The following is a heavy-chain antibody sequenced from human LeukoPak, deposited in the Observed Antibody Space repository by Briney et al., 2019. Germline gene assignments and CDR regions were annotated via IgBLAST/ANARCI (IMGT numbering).Heavy chain of an antibody. CDR1: GGSISSGSYY. V-gene: IGHV4-61*02. D-gene: IGHD2-2*01. J-gene: IGHJ5*02. Sequence: SETLSLTCTVSGGSISSGSYYWSWIRQPAGKGLEWIGRIYTSGSTNYNPSLKSRVTISVDTSKNQFSLKLSSVTAADTAVYYCARGYCSSPSCYWDNWFDPWGQGTLVTVSS. CDR2: IYTSGST. CDR3: ARGYCSSPSCYWDNWFDP.